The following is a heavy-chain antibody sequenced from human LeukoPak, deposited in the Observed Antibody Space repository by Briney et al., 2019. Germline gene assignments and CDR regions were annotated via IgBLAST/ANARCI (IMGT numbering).Heavy chain of an antibody. J-gene: IGHJ4*02. Sequence: GGSLRLSCAASGFTFSSYSMNWVRQAPGKGPAWVSRINPDGTSTSYADSVKGRFTISRDNAKNTLYLQISSVRAEDTAVYYCARLRYGSGSSPFDYWGQGTLVTVSS. V-gene: IGHV3-74*01. CDR1: GFTFSSYS. CDR3: ARLRYGSGSSPFDY. D-gene: IGHD3-10*01. CDR2: INPDGTST.